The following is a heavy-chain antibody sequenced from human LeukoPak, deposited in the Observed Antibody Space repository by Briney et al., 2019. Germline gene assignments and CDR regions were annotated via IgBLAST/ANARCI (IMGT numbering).Heavy chain of an antibody. CDR2: IYHSGST. Sequence: SETLSLTCTVSGYSISSGYYWGWIRQPPGKGLEWIGSIYHSGSTYYNPSLKSRVTISVDTSKNQFSLKLSSVTAADAAVYYCARVRDGRLDYWGQGTLVTVSS. J-gene: IGHJ4*02. CDR3: ARVRDGRLDY. CDR1: GYSISSGYY. V-gene: IGHV4-38-2*02.